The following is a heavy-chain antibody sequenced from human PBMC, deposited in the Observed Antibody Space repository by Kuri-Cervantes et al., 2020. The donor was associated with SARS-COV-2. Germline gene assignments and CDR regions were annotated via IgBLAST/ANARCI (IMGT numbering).Heavy chain of an antibody. CDR1: GYTFTGYY. CDR3: ARSSPFRRLAVISQGGAFDI. V-gene: IGHV1-2*04. J-gene: IGHJ3*02. D-gene: IGHD3-22*01. Sequence: ASVKVSCKASGYTFTGYYLHWVRQAPGQGLEGMGWINPNSGGTNYAQKFQGWVTMTRDTSISTVYTELSRLRSDDTAVYYCARSSPFRRLAVISQGGAFDIWGQGTMVIVSS. CDR2: INPNSGGT.